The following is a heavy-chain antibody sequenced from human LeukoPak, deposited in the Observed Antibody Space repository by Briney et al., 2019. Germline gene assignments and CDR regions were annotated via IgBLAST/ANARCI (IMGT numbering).Heavy chain of an antibody. V-gene: IGHV4-30-4*01. J-gene: IGHJ4*02. CDR1: GGSISSGDYY. CDR2: IYNSGST. D-gene: IGHD2-15*01. CDR3: ARALNPLPGTYYFDY. Sequence: PSQTLSLTCTVSGGSISSGDYYWSWIRQPPGKGLEWIGYIYNSGSTDYNPSLKSRVIISADKSKNQFSLKLTSVTAADTAVYYCARALNPLPGTYYFDYWGQGTLVTVSS.